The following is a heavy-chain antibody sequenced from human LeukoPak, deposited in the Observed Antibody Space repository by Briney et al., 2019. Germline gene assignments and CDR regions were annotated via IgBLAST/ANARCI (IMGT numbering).Heavy chain of an antibody. CDR2: INPITGDT. D-gene: IGHD2-15*01. V-gene: IGHV1-2*02. J-gene: IGHJ5*02. Sequence: ASVKVSCKASGYTFSGHYMHWVRQAPGQGLEWLGWINPITGDTKYAQKFQGRVTMTRDTSISTAYMELSRLRSDDTAVYYCAGEVVVVVAATFYWFDPWGQGTLVTVSS. CDR3: AGEVVVVVAATFYWFDP. CDR1: GYTFSGHY.